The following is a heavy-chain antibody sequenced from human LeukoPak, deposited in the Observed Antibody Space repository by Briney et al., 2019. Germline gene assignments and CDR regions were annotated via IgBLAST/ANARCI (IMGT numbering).Heavy chain of an antibody. V-gene: IGHV3-21*01. CDR1: GFTFSSYS. J-gene: IGHJ6*02. CDR3: ARGTSDYGGNCPWYYYGMDV. D-gene: IGHD4-23*01. Sequence: GGSQRLSCAASGFTFSSYSMNWVRQAPGKGLEWVSSISSSSSYIYYADSVKGRFTISRDNAKNSLYLQMNSLRAEDTAVYYCARGTSDYGGNCPWYYYGMDVWGQGTTVTVSS. CDR2: ISSSSSYI.